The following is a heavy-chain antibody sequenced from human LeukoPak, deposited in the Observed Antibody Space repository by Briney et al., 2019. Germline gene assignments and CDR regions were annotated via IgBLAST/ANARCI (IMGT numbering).Heavy chain of an antibody. D-gene: IGHD5-18*01. Sequence: SQTLSLTCTVSGGSISSGDYYWSWIRQPPVKGLEWIGYIYYSGSTYYNPSLKSRVTISVDTSKNQFSLKLSSVTAADTAVYYCARDLGTAISFDYWGQGTLVTVSS. J-gene: IGHJ4*02. CDR1: GGSISSGDYY. CDR2: IYYSGST. V-gene: IGHV4-30-4*08. CDR3: ARDLGTAISFDY.